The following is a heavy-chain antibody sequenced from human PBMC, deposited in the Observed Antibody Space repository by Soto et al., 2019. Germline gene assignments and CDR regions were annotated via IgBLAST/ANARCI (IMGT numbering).Heavy chain of an antibody. CDR2: SNAGNGYT. V-gene: IGHV1-3*02. D-gene: IGHD3-16*01. CDR3: ARDGGSGMEV. Sequence: ASVKVSCKASGYTFTTYSMHWVSQAPGHMLEWMGWSNAGNGYTQYSQDFHGRVTITRDTSASTAYMELSSLRSEDMAVYYCARDGGSGMEVWGQGTTVTVSS. J-gene: IGHJ6*02. CDR1: GYTFTTYS.